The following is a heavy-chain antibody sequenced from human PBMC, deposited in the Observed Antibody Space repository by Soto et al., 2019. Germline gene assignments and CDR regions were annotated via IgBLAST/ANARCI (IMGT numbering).Heavy chain of an antibody. V-gene: IGHV3-49*03. CDR3: TTDLIVVVPAAKLYYYYGMDV. Sequence: GGSLRLSCTASGFTFGDYAMSWFRQAPGKGLGWVGFIRSKADGGTTDYAAPVKGRFTISRDDSKNTLYLQMNSLKTEDTAVYYCTTDLIVVVPAAKLYYYYGMDVWGQGTTVTVS. J-gene: IGHJ6*02. CDR2: IRSKADGGTT. CDR1: GFTFGDYA. D-gene: IGHD2-2*01.